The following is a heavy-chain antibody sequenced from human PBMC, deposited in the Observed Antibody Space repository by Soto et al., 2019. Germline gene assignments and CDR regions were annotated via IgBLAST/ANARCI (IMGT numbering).Heavy chain of an antibody. D-gene: IGHD1-26*01. V-gene: IGHV3-9*01. CDR1: GLIFDNFA. CDR2: ISWNGGRT. J-gene: IGHJ4*02. Sequence: HPGGSLRLSCKASGLIFDNFAIHWVRQSPERGLEWVSAISWNGGRTGYADSVKGRFIVSRDNSKSSLYLQMNSLTSEDTALYFCAKASYSLGIEGATDFDYWGQGSWVTVSS. CDR3: AKASYSLGIEGATDFDY.